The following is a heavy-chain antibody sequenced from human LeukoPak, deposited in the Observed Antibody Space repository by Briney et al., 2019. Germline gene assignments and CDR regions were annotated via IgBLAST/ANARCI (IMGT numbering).Heavy chain of an antibody. CDR2: ISGHGT. Sequence: GGSLRLSCAASGFTFSNYAMCWVRQAPGKGPEWVSGISGHGTFYADSVEGRFTISRDNSKNTLYLQMNSLRAEDTALYYCAKGQQFDTRFDSWGQGTLVTVSS. CDR3: AKGQQFDTRFDS. V-gene: IGHV3-23*01. CDR1: GFTFSNYA. D-gene: IGHD3-10*01. J-gene: IGHJ4*02.